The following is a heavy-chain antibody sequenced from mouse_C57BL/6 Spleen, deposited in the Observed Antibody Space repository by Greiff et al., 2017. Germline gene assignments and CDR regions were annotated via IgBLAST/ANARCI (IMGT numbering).Heavy chain of an antibody. Sequence: VKLQESGAELARPGASVKLSCKASGYTFTSYGISWVKQRTGQGLEWIGEIYPRSGNTYYNEKFKGKATLTADKSSSTAYMELRSLTSEDSAVYFCYYYGSSTGAYWGQGTLVTVSA. CDR3: YYYGSSTGAY. J-gene: IGHJ3*01. D-gene: IGHD1-1*01. CDR1: GYTFTSYG. V-gene: IGHV1-81*01. CDR2: IYPRSGNT.